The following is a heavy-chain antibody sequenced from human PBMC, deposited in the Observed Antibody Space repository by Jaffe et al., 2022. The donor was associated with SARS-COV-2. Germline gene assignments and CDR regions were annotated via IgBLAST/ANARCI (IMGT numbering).Heavy chain of an antibody. CDR3: ARSKAGAYTYGYKGLDY. CDR2: VNDKGDAT. CDR1: GLTLSHSA. J-gene: IGHJ4*02. Sequence: QLLESGGGLVHPGGSLRLSCVGSGLTLSHSAMNWVRQAPGKGLEWVSSVNDKGDATFYADSVKGRFTISRDNSKNTIHLQMKSLRVEDTAVYFCARSKAGAYTYGYKGLDYWGQGSLVTVSS. D-gene: IGHD5-18*01. V-gene: IGHV3-23*01.